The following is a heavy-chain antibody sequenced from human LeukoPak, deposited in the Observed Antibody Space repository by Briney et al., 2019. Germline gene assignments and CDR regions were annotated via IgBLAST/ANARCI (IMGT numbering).Heavy chain of an antibody. D-gene: IGHD3-16*01. CDR1: GYTFTGNY. CDR3: ARVDMITFDY. CDR2: IHPNSGGT. Sequence: ASVKVSCKASGYTFTGNYLHWVRQAPGQGLEWMGWIHPNSGGTNYAQKFQGRVTMTRDTPISTAYMELSRLTSDDTALYFCARVDMITFDYWGQGTLVTVSS. J-gene: IGHJ4*02. V-gene: IGHV1-2*02.